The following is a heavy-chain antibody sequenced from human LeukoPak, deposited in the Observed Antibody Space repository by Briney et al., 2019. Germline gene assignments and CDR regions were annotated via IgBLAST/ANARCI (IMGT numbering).Heavy chain of an antibody. CDR3: ARHGARDYDFWSGDNAFDI. Sequence: SETLSLTCTVSGGSISSYYWSWIRQPPGKGLEWNGYIYTSGSTNYNPSLKSRVTISVDTSKNQFSLKLSSVTAADTAVYCCARHGARDYDFWSGDNAFDIWGQGTMVTVSS. CDR1: GGSISSYY. D-gene: IGHD3-3*01. CDR2: IYTSGST. V-gene: IGHV4-4*09. J-gene: IGHJ3*02.